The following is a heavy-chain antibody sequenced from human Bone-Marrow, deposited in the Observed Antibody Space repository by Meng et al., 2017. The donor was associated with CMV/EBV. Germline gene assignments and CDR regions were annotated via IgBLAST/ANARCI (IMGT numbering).Heavy chain of an antibody. V-gene: IGHV3-30-3*01. CDR3: ARFASVGY. Sequence: GGSLRLSCAASGFIFSDYYMNWVRQAPGKGLEWVAVISYDGSNKYYADSVKGRFTISRDNSKNTLYLQMNSLRAEDTAVYYCARFASVGYWGQGTLVTVSS. CDR1: GFIFSDYY. D-gene: IGHD3-16*01. J-gene: IGHJ4*02. CDR2: ISYDGSNK.